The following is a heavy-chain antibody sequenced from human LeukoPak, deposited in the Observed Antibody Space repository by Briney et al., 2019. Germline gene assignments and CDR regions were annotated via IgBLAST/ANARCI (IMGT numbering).Heavy chain of an antibody. V-gene: IGHV4-39*07. D-gene: IGHD5-12*01. Sequence: SETLSLTCTVSGGSISSSSYYWGWIRQPPGKGLEWIGSIYHSGSTYYNPSLKSRVTISVDTSKNQFSLKLSSVTAADTAVYYCARLGRAWGIVATRIYNWFDPWGQGTLVTVSS. J-gene: IGHJ5*02. CDR3: ARLGRAWGIVATRIYNWFDP. CDR1: GGSISSSSYY. CDR2: IYHSGST.